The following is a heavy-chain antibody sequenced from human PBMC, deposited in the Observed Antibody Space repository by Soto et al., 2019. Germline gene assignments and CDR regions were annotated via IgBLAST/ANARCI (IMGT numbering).Heavy chain of an antibody. V-gene: IGHV1-2*02. D-gene: IGHD6-19*01. CDR1: GYTFTANY. J-gene: IGHJ4*02. CDR2: INPNSGGT. Sequence: QVQLVQSGAEVKKPGASVKVSCKGSGYTFTANYIQWVRQAPGQGLEWMGWINPNSGGTTYAQKFQGRVTLTRDTSIPTANMELSRLTSDDTAVYFCAREGSGWKNFDYWGQGSLVTVPS. CDR3: AREGSGWKNFDY.